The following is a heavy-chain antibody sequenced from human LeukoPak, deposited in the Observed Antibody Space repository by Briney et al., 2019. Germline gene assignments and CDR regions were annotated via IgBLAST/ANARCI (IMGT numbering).Heavy chain of an antibody. D-gene: IGHD5-24*01. V-gene: IGHV3-33*01. CDR1: GFTFSSYG. J-gene: IGHJ3*02. Sequence: PGRSLRLSCAASGFTFSSYGMHWVRQAPGKGLEWVAVIWYDGSNKYYADSVKGRFTISRDNSKNTLYLQMNSLRAEDTAVYYCAREMATIRFGDAFDIWGQGTMVTVSS. CDR3: AREMATIRFGDAFDI. CDR2: IWYDGSNK.